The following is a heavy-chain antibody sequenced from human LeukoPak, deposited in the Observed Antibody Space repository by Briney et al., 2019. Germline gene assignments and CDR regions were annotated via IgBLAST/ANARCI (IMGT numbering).Heavy chain of an antibody. CDR1: GGSFSGYY. D-gene: IGHD2-2*01. J-gene: IGHJ5*02. Sequence: SETLSLTCAVYGGSFSGYYWSWIRQPPGKGLEWIGEINHSGSTNYNPSLKSRVTISVDTSKNQFSLKLSSVTAADTAVYYCARGTYCSSTSCYPVRGWFDPWGQGTLVTVS. V-gene: IGHV4-34*01. CDR2: INHSGST. CDR3: ARGTYCSSTSCYPVRGWFDP.